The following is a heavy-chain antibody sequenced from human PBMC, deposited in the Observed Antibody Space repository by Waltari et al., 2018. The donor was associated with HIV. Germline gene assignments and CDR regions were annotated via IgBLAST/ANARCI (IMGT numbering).Heavy chain of an antibody. Sequence: EVQVVESGGGLVQPGGSLRLSCAASGFTFSSYELHWVRQAPGKGLEWVSYISSSGSTIYLADSVKGRFTMSRDNAKNSLYLRMNSLRAEDTAVYYCARAFMIRGTGAFDIWGQGTMVTVSS. V-gene: IGHV3-48*03. CDR2: ISSSGSTI. CDR1: GFTFSSYE. D-gene: IGHD3-10*01. J-gene: IGHJ3*02. CDR3: ARAFMIRGTGAFDI.